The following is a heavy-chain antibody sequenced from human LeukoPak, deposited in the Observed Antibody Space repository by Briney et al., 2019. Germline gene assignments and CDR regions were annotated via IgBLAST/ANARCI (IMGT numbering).Heavy chain of an antibody. CDR2: INTDGSST. CDR3: ARELRYFDWPALDV. V-gene: IGHV3-74*01. CDR1: GFTFSSYW. J-gene: IGHJ6*02. Sequence: GGSLRLSCAASGFTFSSYWMHWVRQAPGKGLVWVSRINTDGSSTSYADSVKGRFTISRDNAKNTLYLQMNSLRAEDTAVYYCARELRYFDWPALDVLGQGTTVTVSS. D-gene: IGHD3-9*01.